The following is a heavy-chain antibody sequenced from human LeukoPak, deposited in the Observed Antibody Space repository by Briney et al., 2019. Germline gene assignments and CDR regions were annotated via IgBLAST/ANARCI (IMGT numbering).Heavy chain of an antibody. D-gene: IGHD5-18*01. CDR1: GFTFSSYW. J-gene: IGHJ3*02. CDR2: IKQDGSEK. V-gene: IGHV3-7*04. Sequence: GGSLRLSCAASGFTFSSYWMSWVRQAPGKGLEWVANIKQDGSEKYYVDSVKGRFTISRDNAKNSLYLQMNSLRAEDTAVYYYARGGYSYGFDAFDIWGQGTMVTVSS. CDR3: ARGGYSYGFDAFDI.